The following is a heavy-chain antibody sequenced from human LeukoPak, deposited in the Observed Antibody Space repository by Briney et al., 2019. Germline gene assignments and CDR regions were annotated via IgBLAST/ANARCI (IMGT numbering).Heavy chain of an antibody. Sequence: GGSLRLSCAASGFTFSSYWMHWVRQAPGKGLVWVSRINTDGSSTSYADSVKGRFTISRDNAKNTLYLQMNSLRAEDTAVYYCAKEEGITIFGVVHQDAFDIWGQGTMVTVSS. J-gene: IGHJ3*02. CDR3: AKEEGITIFGVVHQDAFDI. CDR1: GFTFSSYW. V-gene: IGHV3-74*01. D-gene: IGHD3-3*01. CDR2: INTDGSST.